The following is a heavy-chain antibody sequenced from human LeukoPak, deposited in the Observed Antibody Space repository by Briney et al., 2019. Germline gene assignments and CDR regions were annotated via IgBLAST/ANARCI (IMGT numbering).Heavy chain of an antibody. CDR1: GGSISSYY. CDR2: IYYSGST. J-gene: IGHJ4*02. V-gene: IGHV4-59*01. D-gene: IGHD5-12*01. CDR3: ARTSEWLTFDY. Sequence: SETLSLTCTASGGSISSYYWSWIRQPPGKGLEWIGYIYYSGSTNYNPSLKSRVTISVGTSKNQFSLKLSSVTAADTAVYYCARTSEWLTFDYWGQGTLVTVSS.